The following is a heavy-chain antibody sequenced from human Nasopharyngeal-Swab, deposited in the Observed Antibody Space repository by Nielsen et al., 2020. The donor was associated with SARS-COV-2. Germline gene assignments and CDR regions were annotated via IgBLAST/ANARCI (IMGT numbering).Heavy chain of an antibody. D-gene: IGHD3-22*01. CDR1: GFTFSSYR. Sequence: GESLKISCAASGFTFSSYRMNWVRQAPGKGLEWVSYISSSGSTIYYADSVKGRFTISRDNAKNSLYLQMNSLRAEDTAVYYCARDALPPYYYDSSGYYYGPRWFDPWGQGTLVTVSS. V-gene: IGHV3-48*04. J-gene: IGHJ5*02. CDR3: ARDALPPYYYDSSGYYYGPRWFDP. CDR2: ISSSGSTI.